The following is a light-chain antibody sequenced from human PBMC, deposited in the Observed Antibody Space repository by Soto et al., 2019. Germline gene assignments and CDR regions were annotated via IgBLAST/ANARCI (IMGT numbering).Light chain of an antibody. CDR2: GAS. CDR1: QSVSSN. J-gene: IGKJ4*01. Sequence: EIVMTHSPATLSVSPGGIATLSCRASQSVSSNLAWYRQRRGQAPRLLIYGASTRATGIPARFSGSGSGTDFTLTISSLQSEDSAVYYCQQYHNWPPLTFVGGTKVEIK. V-gene: IGKV3D-15*01. CDR3: QQYHNWPPLT.